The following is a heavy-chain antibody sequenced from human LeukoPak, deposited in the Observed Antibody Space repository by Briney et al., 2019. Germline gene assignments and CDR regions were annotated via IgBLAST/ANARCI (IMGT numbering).Heavy chain of an antibody. Sequence: TGGSLRLSCAASGFTFSGSAMHWARQASGKGLEWVGRIRSKANSYATAYAASVKGRFTISRDDSKNTAYLQMNSLKTEDTAVYYCTSYCSSTSCRGAFDIWGQGTMVTVSS. D-gene: IGHD2-2*01. CDR3: TSYCSSTSCRGAFDI. J-gene: IGHJ3*02. CDR1: GFTFSGSA. CDR2: IRSKANSYAT. V-gene: IGHV3-73*01.